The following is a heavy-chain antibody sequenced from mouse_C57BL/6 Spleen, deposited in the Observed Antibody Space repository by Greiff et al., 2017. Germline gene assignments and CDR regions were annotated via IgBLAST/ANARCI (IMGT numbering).Heavy chain of an antibody. CDR1: GYTFTRYT. CDR2: INPSSGYT. D-gene: IGHD2-5*01. V-gene: IGHV1-4*01. CDR3: ARYYSKEGYAMDY. Sequence: QVQLQQSGAELARPGASVKMSCKASGYTFTRYTMHWVKQRPGQGLEWIGYINPSSGYTKYNQKFKDKATLTADKSSSTAYMQLSSLTSEDSAVYYCARYYSKEGYAMDYWGQGTSVTVSS. J-gene: IGHJ4*01.